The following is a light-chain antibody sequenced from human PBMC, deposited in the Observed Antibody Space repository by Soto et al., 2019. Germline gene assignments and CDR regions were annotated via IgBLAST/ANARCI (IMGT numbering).Light chain of an antibody. CDR1: QSISSW. CDR3: QHYKESST. Sequence: DIQMPQSPSTLSASVGDRVTITCRASQSISSWLAWYQQKPGKAPKLLIYEASSSEIGVPPRFSGSGFGTEITLTISCLQPDDFATYYWQHYKESSTFGNGTRLEIK. V-gene: IGKV1-5*03. CDR2: EAS. J-gene: IGKJ1*01.